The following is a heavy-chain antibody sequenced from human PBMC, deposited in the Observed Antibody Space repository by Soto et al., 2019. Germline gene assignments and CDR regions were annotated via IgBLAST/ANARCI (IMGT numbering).Heavy chain of an antibody. CDR3: ARKTIAVAHREDYYYGMDV. CDR1: GGSISSSNW. V-gene: IGHV4-4*02. J-gene: IGHJ6*02. CDR2: IYHSGST. Sequence: PSETLSLTCAVSGGSISSSNWWSWVRQPPGKGLEWIGEIYHSGSTNYNPSLKSRVTISVDKSKNQFSLKLSSVTAADTAVYYCARKTIAVAHREDYYYGMDVWGQGTTVTVSS. D-gene: IGHD6-19*01.